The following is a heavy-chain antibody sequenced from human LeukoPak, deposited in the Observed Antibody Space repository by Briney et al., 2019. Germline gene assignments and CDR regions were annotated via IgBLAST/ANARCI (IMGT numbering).Heavy chain of an antibody. CDR2: IHTSGST. J-gene: IGHJ4*02. D-gene: IGHD3-22*01. Sequence: ASETLSLTCTVSGGSISSYYWSWIRQPAGKGLEWIGRIHTSGSTNYNPSLKSRVTMSGDTSISTAYMELSRLRSDDTAVYYCARDKEEGNAEEYYYDSSGYGYWGQGTLVTVSS. CDR1: GGSISSYY. V-gene: IGHV4-4*07. CDR3: ARDKEEGNAEEYYYDSSGYGY.